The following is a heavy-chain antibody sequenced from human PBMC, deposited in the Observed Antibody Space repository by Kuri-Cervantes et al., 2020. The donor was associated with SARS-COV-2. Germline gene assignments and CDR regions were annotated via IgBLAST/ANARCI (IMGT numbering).Heavy chain of an antibody. CDR1: TFSSYA. Sequence: TFSSYAMSWARQAPGKGLEWIGSIYYSGSPYYNPSLKSRVTISVDTSKNQFSRKRSSVTAADTAVYYCARVRLTLNYYYYGMDVWGQGTTVTVSS. CDR2: IYYSGSP. V-gene: IGHV4-39*01. J-gene: IGHJ6*02. CDR3: ARVRLTLNYYYYGMDV.